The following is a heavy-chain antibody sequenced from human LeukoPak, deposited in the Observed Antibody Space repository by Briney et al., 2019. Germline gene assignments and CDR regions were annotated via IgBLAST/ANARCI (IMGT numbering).Heavy chain of an antibody. J-gene: IGHJ4*02. CDR1: GGSISSSSYY. CDR2: IYYTGST. D-gene: IGHD6-19*01. CDR3: ARQKGGVAGLKYYFDF. V-gene: IGHV4-39*01. Sequence: KASETLSLTCTVSGGSISSSSYYWGWIRQPPGKGLEWIGSIYYTGSTYHKPSLKSRVTISVDTSKNQFSLKLSSVTAADTAVYYCARQKGGVAGLKYYFDFWGQGTLVTVSS.